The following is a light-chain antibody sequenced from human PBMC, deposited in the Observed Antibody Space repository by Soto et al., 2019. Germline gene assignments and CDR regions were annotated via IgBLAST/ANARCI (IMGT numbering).Light chain of an antibody. V-gene: IGLV2-14*01. CDR3: FSYTTSNTWV. Sequence: QSVLTQPASVSGSPGQSITISCTGTSSDVGAYKYVFWYQHHPGKAPKLMIYEVSNRPSGVSNRFSGSKSGNAAFLTISGLQAEDEADYYCFSYTTSNTWVFGGGTKVTVL. CDR1: SSDVGAYKY. J-gene: IGLJ3*02. CDR2: EVS.